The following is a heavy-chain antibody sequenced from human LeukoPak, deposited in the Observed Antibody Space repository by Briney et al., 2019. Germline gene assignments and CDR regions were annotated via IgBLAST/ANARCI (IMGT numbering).Heavy chain of an antibody. Sequence: PSETLSLTRAVYGGSFSGYYWSWIRQPPGKGLEWIGEINHSGSTNYNPSLKSRVTISVDTSKNQFSLKLSSVTAADTAVYYCARGRSLEYYDSSGYRYDYWGQGTLVTASS. V-gene: IGHV4-34*01. J-gene: IGHJ4*02. CDR1: GGSFSGYY. D-gene: IGHD3-22*01. CDR3: ARGRSLEYYDSSGYRYDY. CDR2: INHSGST.